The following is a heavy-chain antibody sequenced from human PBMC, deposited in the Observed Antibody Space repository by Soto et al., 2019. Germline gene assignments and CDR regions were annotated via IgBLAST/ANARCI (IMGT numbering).Heavy chain of an antibody. V-gene: IGHV1-69*12. Sequence: QVQLVQSGAEVKKPGSSVKVSCKASGGTFSSYAISWVRQAPGQGLEWMGGIIPIFGTANYAQKFQGRVTITADDSTSTAYMELSSLRSEDTAVYYCARGGYSGYERYWYFDLWGRGTLFTVSS. J-gene: IGHJ2*01. CDR3: ARGGYSGYERYWYFDL. D-gene: IGHD5-12*01. CDR1: GGTFSSYA. CDR2: IIPIFGTA.